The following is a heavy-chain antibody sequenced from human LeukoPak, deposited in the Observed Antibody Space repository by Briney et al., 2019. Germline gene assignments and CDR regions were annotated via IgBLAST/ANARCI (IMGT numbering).Heavy chain of an antibody. J-gene: IGHJ4*02. Sequence: GGSLRLSCAASGLTFSSYAMSWVRQAPGKGLEWVSAISGSGGSTYYADSVKGRFTISRDNSKNTLYLQMNSLRAEDTAVYYCARVGRGDYGDYTAGYWGQGILVTVSS. CDR3: ARVGRGDYGDYTAGY. CDR1: GLTFSSYA. CDR2: ISGSGGST. D-gene: IGHD4-17*01. V-gene: IGHV3-23*01.